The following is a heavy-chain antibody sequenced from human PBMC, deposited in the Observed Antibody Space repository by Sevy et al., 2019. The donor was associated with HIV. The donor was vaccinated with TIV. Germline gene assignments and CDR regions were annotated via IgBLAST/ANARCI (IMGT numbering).Heavy chain of an antibody. CDR3: TRVEGAADWGMDV. CDR2: IRSKAYGGTT. D-gene: IGHD1-26*01. J-gene: IGHJ6*02. CDR1: GFTFDDYT. V-gene: IGHV3-49*04. Sequence: GGSLRLSCRASGFTFDDYTMSWVRQAPGKGLEWVAFIRSKAYGGTTEYAASVKGRFTISRDESKSIAYLQMSSLKTEDTAVYYCTRVEGAADWGMDVWGQGTTVTVSS.